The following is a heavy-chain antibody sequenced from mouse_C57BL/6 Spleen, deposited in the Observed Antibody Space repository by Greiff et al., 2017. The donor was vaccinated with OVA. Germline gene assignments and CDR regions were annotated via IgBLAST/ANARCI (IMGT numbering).Heavy chain of an antibody. V-gene: IGHV1-82*01. CDR3: AAQAFYAMDY. J-gene: IGHJ4*01. CDR1: GYAFSSSW. D-gene: IGHD3-2*02. CDR2: IYPGDGDT. Sequence: VQLQESGPELVKPGASVKISCKASGYAFSSSWMNWVKQRPGKGLEWIGRIYPGDGDTNYNGKFKGKATLTADKPSSTAYMQLSSLTSEDSAVYFCAAQAFYAMDYWGQGTSVTVSS.